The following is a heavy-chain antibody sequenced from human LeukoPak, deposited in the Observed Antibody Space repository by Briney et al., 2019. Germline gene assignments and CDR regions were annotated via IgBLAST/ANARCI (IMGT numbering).Heavy chain of an antibody. CDR3: ARVGVVPAAFDY. CDR2: IIPIFGTA. J-gene: IGHJ4*02. CDR1: GGTFSSYA. D-gene: IGHD2-2*01. V-gene: IGHV1-69*05. Sequence: SVKVSCKASGGTFSSYAISWVRQAPGQGLEWMGGIIPIFGTANYAQKFQGRVTTTTDESTSTAYMELSSLRSEDTAVYYCARVGVVPAAFDYWGQGTLVTVSS.